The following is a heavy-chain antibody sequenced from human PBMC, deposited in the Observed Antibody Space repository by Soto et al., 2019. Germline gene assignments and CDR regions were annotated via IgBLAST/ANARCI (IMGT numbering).Heavy chain of an antibody. D-gene: IGHD5-12*01. CDR2: IFSSGST. J-gene: IGHJ4*02. CDR3: AREGSYSAYNFAHGIQLWSFDF. Sequence: SDTLYITCTVSGGSINTFYWSWVRQPAGKGLEWIGRIFSSGSTSFNPSLESRVAMSVDTSKNHFSLNLSSVTAADMAVYYCAREGSYSAYNFAHGIQLWSFDFWGQGALVTVSS. CDR1: GGSINTFY. V-gene: IGHV4-4*07.